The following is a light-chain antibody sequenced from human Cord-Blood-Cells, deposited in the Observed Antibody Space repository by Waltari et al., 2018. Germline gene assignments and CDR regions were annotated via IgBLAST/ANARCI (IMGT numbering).Light chain of an antibody. CDR2: DVS. CDR1: SRAVGGYNY. Sequence: QSALPQPRSVSGSPGQSVTISCTGTSRAVGGYNYVSWYQQHPGKAPKLMIYDVSKRPSGVPDRFSGSKSGNTASLTISGLQAEDEADYYCCSYAGSFVVFGGGTKLTVL. CDR3: CSYAGSFVV. V-gene: IGLV2-11*01. J-gene: IGLJ2*01.